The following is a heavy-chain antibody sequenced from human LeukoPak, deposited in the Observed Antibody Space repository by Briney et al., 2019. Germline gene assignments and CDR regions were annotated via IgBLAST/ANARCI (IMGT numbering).Heavy chain of an antibody. CDR2: IKQDGSDK. D-gene: IGHD6-13*01. CDR3: ARFSGGHSSSWHPYYFDY. V-gene: IGHV3-7*03. CDR1: GFTFSSYA. Sequence: GSLRLSCTASGFTFSSYAMSWVRQAPGKGLEWVANIKQDGSDKYYVDSVKGRFTISRDNAKNSLYLQMNSLRAEDTAVYYCARFSGGHSSSWHPYYFDYWGQGTLVTVSS. J-gene: IGHJ4*02.